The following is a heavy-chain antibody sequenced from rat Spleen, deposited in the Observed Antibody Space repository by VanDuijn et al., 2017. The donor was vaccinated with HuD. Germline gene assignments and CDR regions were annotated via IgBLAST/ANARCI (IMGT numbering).Heavy chain of an antibody. CDR2: INYDGSGT. CDR1: GFTFSNYG. CDR3: ARPDYGYPFAY. Sequence: EVQLVESGGGLVQPGRSLKLSCAASGFTFSNYGMAWVRQAPTNGWEWVATINYDGSGTHYRDSVKGRFTISRDNARSTLSLQMDSLRSEDTAAYYCARPDYGYPFAYWGQGTLVTVSS. J-gene: IGHJ3*01. D-gene: IGHD1-7*01. V-gene: IGHV5-29*01.